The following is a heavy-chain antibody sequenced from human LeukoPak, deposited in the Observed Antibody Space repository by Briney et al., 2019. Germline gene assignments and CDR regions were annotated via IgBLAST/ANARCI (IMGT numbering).Heavy chain of an antibody. CDR1: GFTFSSYG. CDR3: ARDSSLVDTAMALPVDY. CDR2: IRYDGSNK. J-gene: IGHJ4*02. D-gene: IGHD5-18*01. Sequence: PGGSLRLSCAASGFTFSSYGMHWVRQAPGKGLEWVAFIRYDGSNKYYADSVKGRFTISRDNAKNSLYLQMNSLRAEDTAVYYCARDSSLVDTAMALPVDYWGQGTLVTVSS. V-gene: IGHV3-30*02.